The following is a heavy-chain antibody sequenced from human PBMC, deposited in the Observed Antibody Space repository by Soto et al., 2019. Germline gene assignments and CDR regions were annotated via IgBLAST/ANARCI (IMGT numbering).Heavy chain of an antibody. V-gene: IGHV4-4*02. CDR3: ARARATIAAAAIFDC. D-gene: IGHD6-13*01. Sequence: QVQLQESGPGLVKPSGTLSLTCAVSGGSISTSNWWSWVRQPPGKGLEWIGEVYRTGGTNYNPSLESRVTVSIDKSKNQFSLKLTSVTAADTAVYYCARARATIAAAAIFDCWGQGTLVTVSS. J-gene: IGHJ4*02. CDR2: VYRTGGT. CDR1: GGSISTSNW.